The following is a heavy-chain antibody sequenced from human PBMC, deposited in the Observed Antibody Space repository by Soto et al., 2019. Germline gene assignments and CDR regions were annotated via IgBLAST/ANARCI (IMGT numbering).Heavy chain of an antibody. V-gene: IGHV1-2*02. Sequence: GSVKVSCKASGYPFTDSHIHWVRQAPGQGLEWIGWINPFTGDRNYAQRFHVRLTLTRDTSITTAYMALTRLTSYDTAVYFCARDYDLVCDSWGQGTMFTVSS. CDR1: GYPFTDSH. J-gene: IGHJ4*02. CDR3: ARDYDLVCDS. CDR2: INPFTGDR. D-gene: IGHD3-3*01.